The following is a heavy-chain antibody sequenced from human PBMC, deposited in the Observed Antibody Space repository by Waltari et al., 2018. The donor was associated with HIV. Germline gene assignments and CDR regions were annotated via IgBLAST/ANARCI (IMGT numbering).Heavy chain of an antibody. V-gene: IGHV1-2*06. Sequence: VPLVQSGADLKPPGASVEFSCRASGYSFPAYYIHWVQQAPGQGLQWMGRINPISGSTNIPLTFQGRITMTRDTSSGAVFTELRGLKFNDTALYYCARGESVAVSNIPPGYRFDFWGQGTLITVSS. CDR2: INPISGST. J-gene: IGHJ4*02. D-gene: IGHD2-15*01. CDR3: ARGESVAVSNIPPGYRFDF. CDR1: GYSFPAYY.